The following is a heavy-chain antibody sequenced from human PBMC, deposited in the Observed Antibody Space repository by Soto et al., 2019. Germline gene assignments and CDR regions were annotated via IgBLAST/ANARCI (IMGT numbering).Heavy chain of an antibody. Sequence: GGSLRLSCVASGFTFSDYAMSWVRQAPGKGLEWVSAITGSGATTYYADAVRGRFTISRDNSKNTLYLQMNSLRAEDTAIYYCAKGIGLRFLEWLSGDYWGQGT. CDR2: ITGSGATT. D-gene: IGHD3-3*01. CDR1: GFTFSDYA. CDR3: AKGIGLRFLEWLSGDY. J-gene: IGHJ4*02. V-gene: IGHV3-23*01.